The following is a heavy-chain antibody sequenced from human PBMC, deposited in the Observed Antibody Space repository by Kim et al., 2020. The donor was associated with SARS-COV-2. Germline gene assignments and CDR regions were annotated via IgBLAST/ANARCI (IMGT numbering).Heavy chain of an antibody. V-gene: IGHV5-10-1*01. D-gene: IGHD3-10*01. CDR3: ARGAAQTGYYGSGSYWGY. Sequence: GESLKISCKGSGYSFTSYWISWVRQMPGKGLEWMGRIDPSDSYTNYSPSFQGHVTISADKSISTAYLQWSSLKASDTAMYYCARGAAQTGYYGSGSYWGYWGQGTLVTVSS. CDR1: GYSFTSYW. J-gene: IGHJ4*02. CDR2: IDPSDSYT.